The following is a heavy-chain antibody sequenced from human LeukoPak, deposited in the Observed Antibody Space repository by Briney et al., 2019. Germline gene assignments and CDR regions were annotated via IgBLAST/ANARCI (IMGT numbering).Heavy chain of an antibody. CDR1: GFTFSSSW. CDR2: IREDGSEK. D-gene: IGHD2-15*01. Sequence: GGSLRLSCVASGFTFSSSWMTWVRQAPGKGLEWVASIREDGSEKTSVDSVKGRFTISRDNAKNSLYLQMDSLRAEDTAVYYCGKDGRGGAPRTFDVWGQGTMVIVSS. V-gene: IGHV3-7*03. CDR3: GKDGRGGAPRTFDV. J-gene: IGHJ3*01.